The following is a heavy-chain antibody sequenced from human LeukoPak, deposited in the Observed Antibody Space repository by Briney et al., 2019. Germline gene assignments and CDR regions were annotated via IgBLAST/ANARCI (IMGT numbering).Heavy chain of an antibody. J-gene: IGHJ5*02. CDR1: GFTFSSYS. D-gene: IGHD2-15*01. Sequence: PGGSLRLSCAASGFTFSSYSMNWVRQAPATGLEWVSSISSSSSYIYYADSVKGRFTISRDNAKNSLYLQMNSLRAEDTAVYYCARDFRVPGIVVVVAAAFDPWGQGILVTVSS. V-gene: IGHV3-21*01. CDR2: ISSSSSYI. CDR3: ARDFRVPGIVVVVAAAFDP.